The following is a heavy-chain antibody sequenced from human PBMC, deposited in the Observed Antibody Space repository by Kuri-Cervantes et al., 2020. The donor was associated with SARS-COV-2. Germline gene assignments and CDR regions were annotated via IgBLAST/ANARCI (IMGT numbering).Heavy chain of an antibody. V-gene: IGHV3-21*01. CDR3: ARVSCSNTSCYADY. Sequence: LSLTCADSGFTFSSYSMNWVRQAPGKGLEWVSSISSSSSYIYYVDSVKGRFTISRDNAKNSLYLQMNNLRAEYTAVYYWARVSCSNTSCYADYWGQGTLVTVSS. D-gene: IGHD2-2*01. J-gene: IGHJ4*02. CDR2: ISSSSSYI. CDR1: GFTFSSYS.